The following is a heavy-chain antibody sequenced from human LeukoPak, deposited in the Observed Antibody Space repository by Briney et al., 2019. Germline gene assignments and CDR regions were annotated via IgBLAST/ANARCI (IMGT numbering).Heavy chain of an antibody. CDR1: GGSFSGYY. J-gene: IGHJ2*01. V-gene: IGHV4-34*01. CDR2: INHSGST. CDR3: ARGLVAAAIFRSYWYFDL. Sequence: SETLSLTCAVYGGSFSGYYWSWIRQPPGKGLEWIGEINHSGSTNYNPSLKSRVTISVDTSKNRFSLRLSSVTAADTAVYYCARGLVAAAIFRSYWYFDLWGRGTPVTVSS. D-gene: IGHD6-13*01.